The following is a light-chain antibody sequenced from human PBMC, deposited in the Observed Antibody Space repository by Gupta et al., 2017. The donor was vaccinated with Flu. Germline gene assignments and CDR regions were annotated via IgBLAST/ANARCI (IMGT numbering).Light chain of an antibody. CDR1: QSVLYDSNNKDY. Sequence: SLGERATINCKSRQSVLYDSNNKDYLAWYQQKPGQPPKLLIFGASTRESGVPDRFSGSGSGTDFTLTISSLQAEDVAVYYCQQVHSNPLTFGGGTKVEIK. CDR3: QQVHSNPLT. V-gene: IGKV4-1*01. CDR2: GAS. J-gene: IGKJ4*02.